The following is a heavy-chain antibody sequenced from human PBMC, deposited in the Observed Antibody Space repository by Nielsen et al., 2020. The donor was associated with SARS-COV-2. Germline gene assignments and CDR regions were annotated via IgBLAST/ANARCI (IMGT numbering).Heavy chain of an antibody. CDR1: GFTFSFYW. J-gene: IGHJ3*02. Sequence: GESLKISCAASGFTFSFYWMNWVRQAPGKGLEWVANIKQDGSERYYVDSVKGRFTISRDRAKNSLYLQMNSLRADDTAVYYCARGPYIVDYVESFDIWGQGTLVTVSS. D-gene: IGHD2-21*01. V-gene: IGHV3-7*05. CDR2: IKQDGSER. CDR3: ARGPYIVDYVESFDI.